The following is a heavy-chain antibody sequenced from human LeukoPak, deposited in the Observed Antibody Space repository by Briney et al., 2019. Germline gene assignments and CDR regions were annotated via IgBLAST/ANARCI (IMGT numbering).Heavy chain of an antibody. J-gene: IGHJ5*02. Sequence: PSETLSLTCTVSGGSISSSTYYWGWIRQHPGKGLEWIGYIYYSGSTYYNPSLKSRVTISVDTSKNQFSLKLSSVTAADTAVYYCAREGSDHNWFDPWGQGTLVTVSS. D-gene: IGHD2-21*02. CDR2: IYYSGST. CDR3: AREGSDHNWFDP. CDR1: GGSISSSTYY. V-gene: IGHV4-31*03.